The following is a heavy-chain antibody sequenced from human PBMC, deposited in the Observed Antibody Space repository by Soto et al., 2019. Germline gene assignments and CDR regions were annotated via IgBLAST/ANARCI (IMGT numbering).Heavy chain of an antibody. J-gene: IGHJ4*02. D-gene: IGHD1-7*01. V-gene: IGHV2-5*02. CDR2: IYCDDDK. CDR1: GFSLTTSGVG. Sequence: QITLKESGPTLVKPTQTLTLTCTFSGFSLTTSGVGVGWIRQPPGAALEWLALIYCDDDKRYNPSLRSRLTITKDTSKHQVVLTMATMDPVDTATYYCAHRLTLNSNWNYGRFDYWGQGTLVTVSS. CDR3: AHRLTLNSNWNYGRFDY.